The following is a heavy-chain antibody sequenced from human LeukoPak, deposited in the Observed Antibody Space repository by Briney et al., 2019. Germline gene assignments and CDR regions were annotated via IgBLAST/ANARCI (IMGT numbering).Heavy chain of an antibody. J-gene: IGHJ4*02. V-gene: IGHV1-69*05. CDR1: GGTFSSYA. CDR3: ASDITVAGTGGVY. Sequence: SVKVSCKASGGTFSSYAISWVRQAPGQGLEWMGGIIPIFGTANYAQKFQGRVTMTRDTSTSTVYMELSSLRSEDTAVYYCASDITVAGTGGVYWGQGTLVTVSS. D-gene: IGHD6-19*01. CDR2: IIPIFGTA.